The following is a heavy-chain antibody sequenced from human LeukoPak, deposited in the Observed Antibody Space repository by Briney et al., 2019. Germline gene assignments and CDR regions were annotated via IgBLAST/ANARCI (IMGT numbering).Heavy chain of an antibody. D-gene: IGHD1-26*01. CDR2: ISSSSYI. V-gene: IGHV3-21*01. Sequence: GGSLRLSCAASGFTFSSYSMNWVRQAPGKGLEWVSSISSSSYIYYADSVKGRFTISRDNAKNSLYLQMNSLRAEDTAVYYCARSIVGATTTGDAFDIWGQGTMVTVSS. CDR3: ARSIVGATTTGDAFDI. J-gene: IGHJ3*02. CDR1: GFTFSSYS.